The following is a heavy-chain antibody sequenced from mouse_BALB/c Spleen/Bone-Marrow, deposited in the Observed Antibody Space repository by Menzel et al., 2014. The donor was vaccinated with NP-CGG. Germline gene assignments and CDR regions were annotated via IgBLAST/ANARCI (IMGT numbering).Heavy chain of an antibody. D-gene: IGHD2-10*02. CDR3: ARAYGNYVAWFAY. CDR1: GFSLTSYG. J-gene: IGHJ3*01. V-gene: IGHV2-2*02. Sequence: QSSQSLSITCTVSGFSLTSYGVHWVRQSPGKGLEWLGVIWSGGGTDYNAAFISRLSISKDNSKSQVFFKMNSLQANDTAIYYCARAYGNYVAWFAYWGQGTLVTVSA. CDR2: IWSGGGT.